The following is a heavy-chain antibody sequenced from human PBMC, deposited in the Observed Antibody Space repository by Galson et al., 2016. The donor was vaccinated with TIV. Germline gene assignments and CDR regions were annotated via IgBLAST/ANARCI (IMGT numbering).Heavy chain of an antibody. CDR2: IIPIHGLA. Sequence: SVKVSCKASGDTSTNYALNWVRQAPGQGLEWLGGIIPIHGLANHAQKFQGRVTITADALTSTVYMEVSSLGSEDTAVYYCARDVPCGGDCYFFDFWGQGTRVTVSS. V-gene: IGHV1-69*10. CDR3: ARDVPCGGDCYFFDF. CDR1: GDTSTNYA. J-gene: IGHJ4*02. D-gene: IGHD2-21*01.